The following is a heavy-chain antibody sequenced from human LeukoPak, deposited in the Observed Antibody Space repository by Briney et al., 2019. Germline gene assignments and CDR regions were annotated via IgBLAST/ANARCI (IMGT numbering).Heavy chain of an antibody. V-gene: IGHV3-64D*06. J-gene: IGHJ5*02. CDR3: VKKAVGGAKGWFDP. Sequence: GGSLRLSCSASGFTFSSYAMYWVRQAPGKGLEYVSAISSNVVSTYYADSMKGRFTISRDNSKNTLYLQMTSLRDEDTAVYYCVKKAVGGAKGWFDPWGQGTLVTVSS. CDR2: ISSNVVST. CDR1: GFTFSSYA. D-gene: IGHD1-26*01.